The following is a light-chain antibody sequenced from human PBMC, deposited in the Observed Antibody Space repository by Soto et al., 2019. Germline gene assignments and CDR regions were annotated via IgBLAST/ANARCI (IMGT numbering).Light chain of an antibody. CDR2: WAS. V-gene: IGKV4-1*01. CDR3: QQYYTTPLT. Sequence: DIVMTQSPDYLSVSLGETATINCKSSQSVLFNSNHKNYLAWYQQKAGQSPRLLLYWASAREVGVPDRFSGSGSGTDFTLTITSLQAEDVAVYYCQQYYTTPLTFGGGTKVELK. J-gene: IGKJ4*01. CDR1: QSVLFNSNHKNY.